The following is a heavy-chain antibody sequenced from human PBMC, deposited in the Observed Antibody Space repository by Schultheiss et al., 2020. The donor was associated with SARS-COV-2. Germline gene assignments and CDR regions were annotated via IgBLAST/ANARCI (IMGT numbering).Heavy chain of an antibody. CDR2: INRSGST. V-gene: IGHV4-61*01. CDR3: AAYDFWSTYGMDV. CDR1: GGSVSSGPYY. Sequence: SETLSLTCSVSGGSVSSGPYYWNWIRQPPGKGLGWIGEINRSGSTNYNPSLKSRVTISVDTSKNQISLKLSSVTAADTAVYYCAAYDFWSTYGMDVWGQGTTVTVSS. D-gene: IGHD3-3*01. J-gene: IGHJ6*02.